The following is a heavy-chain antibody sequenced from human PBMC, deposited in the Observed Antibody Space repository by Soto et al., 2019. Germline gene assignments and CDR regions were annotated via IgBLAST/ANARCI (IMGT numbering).Heavy chain of an antibody. CDR2: ISGSGSTI. V-gene: IGHV3-48*03. D-gene: IGHD2-8*01. J-gene: IGHJ1*01. Sequence: GSLRLSFEATGFMFSSPEMNWIRQTPGKRLEWIAKISGSGSTINYADSVKGRFTISRDNVQRTLHLQMDSLRVEDTGVYYCARGGVYWGRGTLVTVSS. CDR1: GFMFSSPE. CDR3: ARGGVY.